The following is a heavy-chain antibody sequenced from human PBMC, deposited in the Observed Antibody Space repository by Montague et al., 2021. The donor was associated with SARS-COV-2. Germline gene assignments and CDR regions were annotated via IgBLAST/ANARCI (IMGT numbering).Heavy chain of an antibody. D-gene: IGHD3-22*01. Sequence: SLRLSCTASGFTFSSYWMSWVRQAPGKGLEWVANIKQDGSEKYYVDSVKGRFTISRDNAKNSLYLQMNSLRAEDTAVYYCARDCDDSSGYHYVNDAFDIWGQGTMVTVSS. CDR1: GFTFSSYW. CDR3: ARDCDDSSGYHYVNDAFDI. CDR2: IKQDGSEK. J-gene: IGHJ3*02. V-gene: IGHV3-7*01.